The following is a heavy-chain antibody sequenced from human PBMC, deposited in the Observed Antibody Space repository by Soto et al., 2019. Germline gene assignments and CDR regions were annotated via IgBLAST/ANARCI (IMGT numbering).Heavy chain of an antibody. Sequence: QVQLQESGPGLVKPSGTLSVTCEVSGDSITSSYYWNWVRQPPGKGLEWIGESFHTGTTNYNPSLESRVIISVDTSKNHFSLKLTSVTAADSAVYYCARARIVPRTFDVWGQGSLVTVSS. CDR2: SFHTGTT. J-gene: IGHJ4*02. V-gene: IGHV4-4*02. CDR3: ARARIVPRTFDV. CDR1: GDSITSSYY. D-gene: IGHD2-21*01.